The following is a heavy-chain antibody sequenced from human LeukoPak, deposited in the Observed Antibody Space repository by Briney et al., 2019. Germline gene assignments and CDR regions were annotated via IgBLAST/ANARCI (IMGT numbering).Heavy chain of an antibody. D-gene: IGHD3-22*01. Sequence: GESLKISCKGSGYSFTSYWIGWVRQMPGKGLEWMGIIYPSDSDTRYSPSFQGQVTISADKSISTAYLQWSSLKASDTAMYYCARHYYDSPPNFDYWGQGTLVTVSS. CDR3: ARHYYDSPPNFDY. J-gene: IGHJ4*02. CDR2: IYPSDSDT. CDR1: GYSFTSYW. V-gene: IGHV5-51*01.